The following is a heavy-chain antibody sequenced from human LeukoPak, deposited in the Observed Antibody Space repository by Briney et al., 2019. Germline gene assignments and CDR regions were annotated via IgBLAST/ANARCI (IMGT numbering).Heavy chain of an antibody. CDR1: GFTFSNYW. D-gene: IGHD2-8*01. J-gene: IGHJ3*02. Sequence: GGSLRLSCAASGFTFSNYWMHWVRQAPGKGLVWVSRINSDGSGTSDADFVKGRFTISRDNSKNTLYLQTNSLRTEDTAMYYCARDRLTNDAFDIWGQGTMVTVSS. V-gene: IGHV3-74*01. CDR2: INSDGSGT. CDR3: ARDRLTNDAFDI.